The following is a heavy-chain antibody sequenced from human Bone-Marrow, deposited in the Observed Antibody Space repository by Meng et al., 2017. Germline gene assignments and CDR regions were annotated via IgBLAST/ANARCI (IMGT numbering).Heavy chain of an antibody. CDR1: GFTFSSYA. CDR3: ARDVSRSLEDY. Sequence: GESLKISCAASGFTFSSYAMSWVRQAPGKGLEWVANINEDGRRINCVDSVKGRFTISRDNAKNSLYLQMNSLRAEDTAVYYCARDVSRSLEDYWGQGTLVTVSS. J-gene: IGHJ4*02. CDR2: INEDGRRI. V-gene: IGHV3-7*01.